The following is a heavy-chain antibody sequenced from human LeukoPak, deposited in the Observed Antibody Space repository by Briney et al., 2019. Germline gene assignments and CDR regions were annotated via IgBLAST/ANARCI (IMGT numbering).Heavy chain of an antibody. CDR2: IYPGESDT. J-gene: IGHJ3*02. Sequence: GESLKISCKASGYRFSNYWIGWVRQMPGKGLEWMGIIYPGESDTRYSPSFQGQVTISADKSISTAYLQWSSLKASDTAMYHCASPYYYGSGSYYHAFDIWGQGTMVTVSS. CDR3: ASPYYYGSGSYYHAFDI. D-gene: IGHD3-10*01. CDR1: GYRFSNYW. V-gene: IGHV5-51*01.